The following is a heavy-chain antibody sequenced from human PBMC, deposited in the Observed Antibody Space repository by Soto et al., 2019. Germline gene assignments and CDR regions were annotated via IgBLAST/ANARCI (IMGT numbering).Heavy chain of an antibody. V-gene: IGHV3-48*01. D-gene: IGHD6-13*01. CDR2: ISSSSSTI. Sequence: GGSLRLSCAASGFTFSSYSMNWVRQDPRKGLLWVSYISSSSSTIYYADFVKGRFTISRDNAKNSLFLQMNSLRAEDTAVYYCAALGVVVAAAGTNWFDPWGQGTLVTVSS. CDR3: AALGVVVAAAGTNWFDP. J-gene: IGHJ5*02. CDR1: GFTFSSYS.